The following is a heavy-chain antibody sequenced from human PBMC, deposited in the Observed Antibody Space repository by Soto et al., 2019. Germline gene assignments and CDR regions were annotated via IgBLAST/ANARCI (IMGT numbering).Heavy chain of an antibody. V-gene: IGHV3-74*01. CDR1: GFSFSSYW. CDR2: INPDGSTT. Sequence: VQLVESGGGFVQPGGSLRLSCAASGFSFSSYWMHWVRQAPGKGLVWVSRINPDGSTTSYADSLKGRLSISRDNAENTLYLQMNSLSADDTAVYYCARVEVGAYHFDYWGQGTLVSVSS. J-gene: IGHJ4*02. CDR3: ARVEVGAYHFDY. D-gene: IGHD3-16*01.